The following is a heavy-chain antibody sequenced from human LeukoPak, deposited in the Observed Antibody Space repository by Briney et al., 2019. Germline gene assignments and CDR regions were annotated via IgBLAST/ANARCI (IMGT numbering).Heavy chain of an antibody. Sequence: SQTLSLTXTVSGGSISSGDYYWSWIGQPPGKGLQWIGYIYYSGSTYYNPSLKSRVTISVDTSKNQFSLKLSSVTAADTAVYYCAREMATINYWGQGTLVTVSS. CDR2: IYYSGST. V-gene: IGHV4-30-4*08. CDR3: AREMATINY. D-gene: IGHD5-24*01. J-gene: IGHJ4*02. CDR1: GGSISSGDYY.